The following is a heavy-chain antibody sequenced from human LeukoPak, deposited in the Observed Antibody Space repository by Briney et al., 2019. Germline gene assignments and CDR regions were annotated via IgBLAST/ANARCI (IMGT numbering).Heavy chain of an antibody. CDR1: GGTFSSYA. CDR3: ARGSIAVAAYFDY. V-gene: IGHV1-69*04. CDR2: IIPILGIA. D-gene: IGHD6-19*01. J-gene: IGHJ4*02. Sequence: SVKVSCKASGGTFSSYAISWVRQAPGQGLEWMGRIIPILGIANYAQKFQGRVTITADKSTSTAYMELSSLRSEDTAVYYCARGSIAVAAYFDYWGQGTLVTASS.